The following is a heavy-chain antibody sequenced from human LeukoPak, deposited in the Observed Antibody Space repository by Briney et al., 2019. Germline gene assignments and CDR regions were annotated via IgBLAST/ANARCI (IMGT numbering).Heavy chain of an antibody. J-gene: IGHJ6*03. V-gene: IGHV4-4*07. CDR3: ARGGHFFDV. CDR2: IYTTGST. D-gene: IGHD3-16*01. CDR1: GGSISSYY. Sequence: SEALSLTCTVSGGSISSYYWSWLRQPAGKGLECLGVIYTTGSTNYNPSLKSRVTVSRDTSKNQFSLKLTSVTAADTAVYYCARGGHFFDVWGKGTTVTVSS.